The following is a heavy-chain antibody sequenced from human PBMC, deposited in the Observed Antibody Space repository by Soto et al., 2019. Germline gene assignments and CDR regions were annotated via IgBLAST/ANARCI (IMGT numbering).Heavy chain of an antibody. J-gene: IGHJ4*02. CDR1: GYTFTGYY. D-gene: IGHD2-8*01. CDR2: INPNSGGT. V-gene: IGHV1-2*04. CDR3: AREGGGKVCASFDY. Sequence: QVQLVQSGAEVKKPGASLKVSCKASGYTFTGYYMHWVRQAPGQGLEWRGWINPNSGGTTYAQKFQGWVTMTRDTSSSTDYMDRSRLRSYDTAVYYWAREGGGKVCASFDYSGQGTLVSVCS.